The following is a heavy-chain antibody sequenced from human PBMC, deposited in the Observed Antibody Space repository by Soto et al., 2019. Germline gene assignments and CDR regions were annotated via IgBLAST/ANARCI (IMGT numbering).Heavy chain of an antibody. CDR1: GGSFSDYY. CDR3: AREGRYYASGRFWWFDP. J-gene: IGHJ5*02. V-gene: IGHV4-34*01. D-gene: IGHD3-10*01. CDR2: INHSGST. Sequence: QVQLQQWGAGLLKPSETLSLTCAVYGGSFSDYYWSWIRQPPGKGLEWIGEINHSGSTNYNPSHKSRVTISVDTSKNQFSLKLSSVTAADTAVYYCAREGRYYASGRFWWFDPWGQGTLVTVSS.